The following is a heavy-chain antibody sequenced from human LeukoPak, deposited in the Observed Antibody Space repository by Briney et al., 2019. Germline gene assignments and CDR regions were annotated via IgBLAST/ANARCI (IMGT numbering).Heavy chain of an antibody. J-gene: IGHJ2*01. CDR2: FDPEDGET. D-gene: IGHD5-24*01. V-gene: IGHV1-24*01. Sequence: ASVKVSCKASGYTFTELSMHWVRQAPGKGLEWMGGFDPEDGETIYAQKFQGRVTMTEDTSTDTAYMELSSLRSEDTAVYYCATGRDGYNSAAVDLWGRGTLVTVSS. CDR3: ATGRDGYNSAAVDL. CDR1: GYTFTELS.